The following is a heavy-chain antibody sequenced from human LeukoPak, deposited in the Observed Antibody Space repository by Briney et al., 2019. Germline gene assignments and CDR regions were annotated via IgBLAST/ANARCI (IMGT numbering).Heavy chain of an antibody. V-gene: IGHV3-30*04. CDR3: ARESFAAAGTWFDY. CDR1: GFTFSSYV. D-gene: IGHD6-13*01. J-gene: IGHJ4*02. CDR2: ISYDGSNE. Sequence: GRSLRLSCAASGFTFSSYVMHWVRQAPGKGLEWVAIISYDGSNEYYADSVKGRFTISRDNSKNTLYLQMNSLRAADTAVYYCARESFAAAGTWFDYWGQGTLVTVSS.